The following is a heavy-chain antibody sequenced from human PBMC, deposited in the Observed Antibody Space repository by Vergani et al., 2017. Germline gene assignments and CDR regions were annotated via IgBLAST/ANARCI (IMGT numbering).Heavy chain of an antibody. CDR1: GGTFSSYA. V-gene: IGHV1-69*13. Sequence: QVQLVQSGAEVKKPGSSVKVSCKASGGTFSSYAISWVRQAPGQGLEWMGRILPIFGTANYAQKFQGRVTITADESTSTAYMELSSLRSEDTAVYYCARARYDILTGYYPNWFDPWGQGTLVTVSS. J-gene: IGHJ5*02. CDR3: ARARYDILTGYYPNWFDP. CDR2: ILPIFGTA. D-gene: IGHD3-9*01.